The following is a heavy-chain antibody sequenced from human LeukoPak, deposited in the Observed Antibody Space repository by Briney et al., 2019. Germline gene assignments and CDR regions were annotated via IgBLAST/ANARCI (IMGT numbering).Heavy chain of an antibody. J-gene: IGHJ4*02. CDR3: ASLWNYGSGSYLDY. CDR1: GGSISSSNYY. Sequence: KASETLSLTCIVSGGSISSSNYYWGWIRQPPGKGLEWIGSISYSGSTYYNPSLKSRVTISVDTSKNHFSLKLSSVTAADTAVYYCASLWNYGSGSYLDYWGQGTLVTVSS. V-gene: IGHV4-39*02. CDR2: ISYSGST. D-gene: IGHD3-10*01.